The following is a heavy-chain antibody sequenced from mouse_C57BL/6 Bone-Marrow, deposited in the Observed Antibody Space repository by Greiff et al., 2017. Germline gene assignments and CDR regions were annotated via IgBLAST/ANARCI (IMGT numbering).Heavy chain of an antibody. CDR2: IDPSDSYT. CDR1: GYTFTSYW. D-gene: IGHD1-1*01. V-gene: IGHV1-59*01. CDR3: ARGEDYYGSRSIDY. J-gene: IGHJ2*01. Sequence: QVQLQQPGAELVRPGTSVKLSCKASGYTFTSYWMHWVKQRPGQGLEWIGVIDPSDSYTNYNQKFKGKATLTVDTTSSTAYKQLSILTSEDSAVYSGARGEDYYGSRSIDYWGQGTTLTVSS.